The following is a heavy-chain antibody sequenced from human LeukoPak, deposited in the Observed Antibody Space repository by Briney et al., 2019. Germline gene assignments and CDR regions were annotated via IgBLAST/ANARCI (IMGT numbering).Heavy chain of an antibody. CDR3: ARRTTAGAFDI. Sequence: GASVKVSCKASGYTFTSYGISWVRQAPGQGLEWMGWMSAYNGNTHYAQKLQDRVTMSTDTSTSTAYMELRSLRSDDTAVYYCARRTTAGAFDIWGQGTMVTVSS. CDR1: GYTFTSYG. J-gene: IGHJ3*02. V-gene: IGHV1-18*01. CDR2: MSAYNGNT. D-gene: IGHD1-7*01.